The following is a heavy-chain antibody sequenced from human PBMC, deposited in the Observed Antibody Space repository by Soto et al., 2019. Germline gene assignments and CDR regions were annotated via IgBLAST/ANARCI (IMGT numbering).Heavy chain of an antibody. J-gene: IGHJ3*02. D-gene: IGHD3-3*01. CDR2: ISAYNGNT. CDR3: ARDLRTIFGGPDAFDI. V-gene: IGHV1-18*01. Sequence: GVSVKVSWKACGYTFTSYGISWVRQAPVQGLEWMGWISAYNGNTNYAQKLQGRVTMTTDTSTSTAYMELRSLRSDDTAVYYCARDLRTIFGGPDAFDIWGQGTMVTVSS. CDR1: GYTFTSYG.